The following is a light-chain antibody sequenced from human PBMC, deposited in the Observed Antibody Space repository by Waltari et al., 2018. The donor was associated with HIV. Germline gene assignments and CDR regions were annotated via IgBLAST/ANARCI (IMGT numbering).Light chain of an antibody. CDR1: QSVFFSSNKRNY. CDR2: WAS. Sequence: KSSQSVFFSSNKRNYISWYQQKPGQPPKLIIYWASTRQSGVPDRFSGSGSGTDFTLSISSLQAEDVAVYFCQQTYTTPPTFGGGTKVEI. CDR3: QQTYTTPPT. J-gene: IGKJ4*01. V-gene: IGKV4-1*01.